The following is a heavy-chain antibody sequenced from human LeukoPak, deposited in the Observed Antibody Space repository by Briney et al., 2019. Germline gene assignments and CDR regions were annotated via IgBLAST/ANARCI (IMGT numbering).Heavy chain of an antibody. D-gene: IGHD6-19*01. Sequence: GGSLRLSCAASGFTFDDYAMHWVRQAPGEGLEWVSGISWNSGSIGYADSVKGRFTISRDNAKNSLYLQMNSLRAEDTALYYCANDWDIAVAGTLDYWGQGTLVTVSS. CDR2: ISWNSGSI. J-gene: IGHJ4*02. CDR1: GFTFDDYA. V-gene: IGHV3-9*01. CDR3: ANDWDIAVAGTLDY.